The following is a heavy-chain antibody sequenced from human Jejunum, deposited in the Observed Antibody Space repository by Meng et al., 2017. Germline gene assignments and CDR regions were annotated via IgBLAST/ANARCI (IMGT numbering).Heavy chain of an antibody. J-gene: IGHJ4*02. CDR3: AKDPHHYALGDDTGGD. V-gene: IGHV3-7*01. D-gene: IGHD3-16*01. CDR1: GFTFSASW. CDR2: VNPDGTTK. Sequence: GGSLRLSCAASGFTFSASWMTWVRRAPGKGLEWVANVNPDGTTKHYADSVRGRFTISKNSAENSIYLQMTSLRADGTAVYYCAKDPHHYALGDDTGGDWGQGALVTVSS.